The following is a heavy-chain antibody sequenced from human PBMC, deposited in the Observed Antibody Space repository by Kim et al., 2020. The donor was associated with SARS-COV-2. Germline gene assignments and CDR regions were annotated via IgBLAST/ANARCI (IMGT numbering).Heavy chain of an antibody. D-gene: IGHD5-18*01. CDR2: IYTSGST. J-gene: IGHJ6*02. CDR1: GGSISSGSYY. CDR3: SRGRGYSYGLTLYYYCGMDV. V-gene: IGHV4-61*02. Sequence: SETLSLTCTVSGGSISSGSYYWSWIRQPAGKGLEWIVRIYTSGSTNYNPSLKSRVTISVDTSKNQFSLKLSSVTAADTAVYYCSRGRGYSYGLTLYYYCGMDVWGQGTTVNVSS.